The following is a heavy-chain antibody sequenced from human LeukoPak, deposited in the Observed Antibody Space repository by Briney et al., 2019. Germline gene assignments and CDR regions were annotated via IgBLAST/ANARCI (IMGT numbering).Heavy chain of an antibody. V-gene: IGHV4-38-2*02. J-gene: IGHJ5*02. Sequence: SETLSLTCTVSGYSISSGYYWGWIRQPPGKGLEWIGSIYHSGSTYYNPSLKSRVTISVDTSKNQFSLKLSSVTAADTAVYYCARDSRGSYYISPWGQGTLVTVSS. CDR3: ARDSRGSYYISP. D-gene: IGHD1-26*01. CDR2: IYHSGST. CDR1: GYSISSGYY.